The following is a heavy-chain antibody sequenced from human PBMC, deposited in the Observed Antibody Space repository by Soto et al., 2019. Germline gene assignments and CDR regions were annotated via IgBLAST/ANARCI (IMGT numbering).Heavy chain of an antibody. V-gene: IGHV5-51*01. D-gene: IGHD3-9*01. CDR2: IYPGDSDT. CDR1: GYSFTSYW. J-gene: IGHJ5*02. CDR3: ARQTYSDYNWFDP. Sequence: LKIWRKVSGYSFTSYWIGWVRQMPGKGLEWMGIIYPGDSDTRYSPSFQGQVTISADKSISTAYLQWSSLKASDTAMYYCARQTYSDYNWFDPWGQGTLVTVS.